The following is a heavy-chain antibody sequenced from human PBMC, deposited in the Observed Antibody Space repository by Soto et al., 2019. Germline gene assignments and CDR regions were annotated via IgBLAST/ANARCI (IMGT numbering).Heavy chain of an antibody. D-gene: IGHD6-19*01. J-gene: IGHJ4*02. Sequence: EVQLVESGGGLVKPGGSLRLSCAASGFTLSDAWMSWVRQAPEKGLEWVGRIKSKTDGGAIDYAAPVKGRFTISRDDSENTLYLQMNSLKTEDTAVYYCTTPRSGWNNWGQGTLVTVSS. CDR1: GFTLSDAW. CDR2: IKSKTDGGAI. CDR3: TTPRSGWNN. V-gene: IGHV3-15*01.